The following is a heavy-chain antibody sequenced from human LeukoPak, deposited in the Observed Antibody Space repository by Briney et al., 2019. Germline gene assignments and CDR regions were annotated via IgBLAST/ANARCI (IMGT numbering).Heavy chain of an antibody. CDR1: DYSISISYY. J-gene: IGHJ4*02. CDR3: ARGDIAAAGTLYFDY. Sequence: SETLSLTCTVSDYSISISYYWGWIRQPPGKGLEWIGSIYYSGSTYYNPSLKSRVTISVDTSKNQFSLKLSSVTAADTAVYYCARGDIAAAGTLYFDYWGQGTLVTVSS. CDR2: IYYSGST. V-gene: IGHV4-38-2*02. D-gene: IGHD6-13*01.